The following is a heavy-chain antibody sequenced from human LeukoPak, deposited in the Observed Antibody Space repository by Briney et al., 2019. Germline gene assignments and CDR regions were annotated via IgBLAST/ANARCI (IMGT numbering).Heavy chain of an antibody. V-gene: IGHV4-39*07. Sequence: PSETLSLTCTVSGGSISSSSYYWGWIRQPPGKGLEWIGSIYYSGSTNYNPSLKSRVTISVDTSKNQFSLKLSSVTAADTAVYYCASFLGYDSSGYSWAIDYWGQGTLVTVSS. J-gene: IGHJ4*02. D-gene: IGHD3-22*01. CDR2: IYYSGST. CDR3: ASFLGYDSSGYSWAIDY. CDR1: GGSISSSSYY.